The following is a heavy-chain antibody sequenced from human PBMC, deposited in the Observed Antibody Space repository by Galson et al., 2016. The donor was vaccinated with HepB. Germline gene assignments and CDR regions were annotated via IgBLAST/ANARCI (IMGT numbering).Heavy chain of an antibody. CDR1: AFSVSNNY. V-gene: IGHV3-53*01. CDR3: ARKGEGPRGPAVGYFDY. Sequence: SLRLSCAASAFSVSNNYIIWVRQARGNGLEWASVISSRGGTYYAELVKGRFTISRDDLKNTVHLQMSSLRAEDTAVYYCARKGEGPRGPAVGYFDYWGQGTLVTVSS. D-gene: IGHD3-16*01. CDR2: ISSRGGT. J-gene: IGHJ4*02.